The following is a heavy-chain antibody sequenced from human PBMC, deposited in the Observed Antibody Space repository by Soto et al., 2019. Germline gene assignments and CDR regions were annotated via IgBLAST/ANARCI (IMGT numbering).Heavy chain of an antibody. J-gene: IGHJ6*02. CDR1: GYSFTSYW. CDR3: ARNDAAAAGTHYCYYGMDV. CDR2: IDPSDSYT. Sequence: ESLKISCKGSGYSFTSYWISWVRQMPGKGLEWMGRIDPSDSYTNYSPSFQGHVTISADKSISTAYLQWSSLKASDTAMYYCARNDAAAAGTHYCYYGMDVWGQGTTVTVSS. D-gene: IGHD6-13*01. V-gene: IGHV5-10-1*01.